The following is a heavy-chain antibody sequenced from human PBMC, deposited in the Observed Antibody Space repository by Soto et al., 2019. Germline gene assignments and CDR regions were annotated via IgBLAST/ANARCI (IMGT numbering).Heavy chain of an antibody. J-gene: IGHJ3*02. Sequence: EVQLVESGGGLVQPGRSLRLSCAASGFTFDDYGMHWVRQAPGKGLEWVSVISWNSGSIGYAESVKGRFTLSRDNAKNYLYLQMNSLRAEDTALYYCAKDLPIATGDAFDIWGQGTMVTVCS. D-gene: IGHD2-21*01. CDR3: AKDLPIATGDAFDI. CDR1: GFTFDDYG. CDR2: ISWNSGSI. V-gene: IGHV3-9*01.